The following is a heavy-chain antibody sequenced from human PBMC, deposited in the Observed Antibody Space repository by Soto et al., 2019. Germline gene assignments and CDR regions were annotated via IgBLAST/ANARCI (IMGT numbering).Heavy chain of an antibody. J-gene: IGHJ4*02. CDR1: GGSIYRSGYY. Sequence: SETLSLTCTVSGGSIYRSGYYWGWIRQPPGRGLEWIGNIDYNGVTYSNPSLKSRVTISRDTSKNQFSLKLTSVTAADTARYYCGKVLVGATGHTDSDSWGPGTLVT. D-gene: IGHD2-15*01. CDR3: GKVLVGATGHTDSDS. V-gene: IGHV4-39*01. CDR2: IDYNGVT.